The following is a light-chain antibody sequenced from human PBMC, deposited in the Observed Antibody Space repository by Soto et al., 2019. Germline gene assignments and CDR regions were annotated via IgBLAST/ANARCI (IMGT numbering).Light chain of an antibody. Sequence: QSVLTQPPSASGTPGQRVTISCSGSSSNIGSNPVNWYQQLPGTTPKLLIYTNSQRPSGVPDRFSGSKSGTSASLAISGLRSEDEADYYCAAWDDSLSGWVFGGGTKLTVL. CDR3: AAWDDSLSGWV. V-gene: IGLV1-47*02. J-gene: IGLJ3*02. CDR2: TNS. CDR1: SSNIGSNP.